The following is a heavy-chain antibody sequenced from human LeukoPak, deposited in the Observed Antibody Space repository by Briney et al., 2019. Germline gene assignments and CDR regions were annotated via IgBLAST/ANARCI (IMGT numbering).Heavy chain of an antibody. CDR1: GFTFSSYW. Sequence: PGGSLRLSCAASGFTFSSYWMHWVRQAPGKGLVWVSRINSDGSSTSYADSVKGRFTISRDNAKNTLYLQMNSLRAEDTAVYYCASGSVPYYGMDVWGQGTTVTVSS. CDR3: ASGSVPYYGMDV. CDR2: INSDGSST. V-gene: IGHV3-74*01. J-gene: IGHJ6*02. D-gene: IGHD2-2*03.